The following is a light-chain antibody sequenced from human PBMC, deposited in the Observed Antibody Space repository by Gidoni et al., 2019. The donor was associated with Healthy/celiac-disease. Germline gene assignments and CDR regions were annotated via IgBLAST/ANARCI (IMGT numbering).Light chain of an antibody. Sequence: DIPMTQSPSSLSPSVGDRVTITCRASQSISSYLNWYQQKPGKAPKLLIYAASSLQSGVPSRFSGSGSGTDFTLTISSLQPEDFATYYCQQSYSTPRTFGQGTKVEIK. CDR1: QSISSY. CDR3: QQSYSTPRT. V-gene: IGKV1-39*01. CDR2: AAS. J-gene: IGKJ1*01.